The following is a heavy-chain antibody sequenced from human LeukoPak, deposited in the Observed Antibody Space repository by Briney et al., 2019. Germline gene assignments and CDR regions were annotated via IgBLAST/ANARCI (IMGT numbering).Heavy chain of an antibody. CDR1: GFTFDDYA. CDR3: AKDRYSSSSFAFDI. Sequence: SGRSLRLSCAASGFTFDDYAMRWVRQAPGKGLEWVSGISWNSGSIGYADSVKGRFTISRDNAKNSLYLQMNSLRAEDTALYYCAKDRYSSSSFAFDIWGQGTMVTVSS. CDR2: ISWNSGSI. V-gene: IGHV3-9*01. J-gene: IGHJ3*02. D-gene: IGHD6-6*01.